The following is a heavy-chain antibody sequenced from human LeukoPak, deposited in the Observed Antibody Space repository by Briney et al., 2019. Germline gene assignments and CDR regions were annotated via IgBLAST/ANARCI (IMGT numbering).Heavy chain of an antibody. CDR3: ARDHSSGWYSDYFDY. D-gene: IGHD6-19*01. J-gene: IGHJ4*02. CDR1: GFTFSSYG. V-gene: IGHV3-33*01. CDR2: IWYDGSNK. Sequence: GRSLRLSCAASGFTFSSYGMHWVRQAPGKGLEWVAVIWYDGSNKYYADSVKGRFTISRDNSKNTLYLQMNSLRAEYTAVYYCARDHSSGWYSDYFDYWGQGTLVTVSS.